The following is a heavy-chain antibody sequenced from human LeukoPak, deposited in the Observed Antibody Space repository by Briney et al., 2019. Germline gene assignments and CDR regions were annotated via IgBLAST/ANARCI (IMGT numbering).Heavy chain of an antibody. CDR3: ARSAYYYDSSGYIY. CDR2: IYPGDSDT. CDR1: GYSFTSYW. D-gene: IGHD3-22*01. V-gene: IGHV5-51*01. J-gene: IGHJ4*02. Sequence: GESLKISCKGSGYSFTSYWIGWVRXMPGXXXEWMXIIYPGDSDTRYSPSFQGQVTISADKSISTAYLQWSSLKASDTAMYYCARSAYYYDSSGYIYWGQGTLVTVSS.